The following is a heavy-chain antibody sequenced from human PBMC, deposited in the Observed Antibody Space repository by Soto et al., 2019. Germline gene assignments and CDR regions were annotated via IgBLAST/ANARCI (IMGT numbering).Heavy chain of an antibody. Sequence: ASVKVSCKASGYTFTSYYFHWVRQATGQGLEWMGWMNPNSGNTGYAQKFQGRVTMTRNTSISTAYMELSSLRSEDTAVYYCASPARNYDFWSGYSFDIWGQGTMVTVSS. CDR1: GYTFTSYY. CDR2: MNPNSGNT. D-gene: IGHD3-3*01. J-gene: IGHJ3*02. V-gene: IGHV1-8*02. CDR3: ASPARNYDFWSGYSFDI.